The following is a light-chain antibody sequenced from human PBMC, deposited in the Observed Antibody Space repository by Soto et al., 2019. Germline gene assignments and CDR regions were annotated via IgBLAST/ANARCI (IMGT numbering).Light chain of an antibody. Sequence: QSVLTQPASVSGSPGQPITISCTGAISDVGGYSYVSWYQQYPGKAPKLIIFEVNVRPSGVSDRFSGSKSGNTASLTISGLQAEDEADYFCSDTTTSPLAVFGTGTKVTVL. V-gene: IGLV2-14*01. CDR2: EVN. CDR3: CSDTTTSPLAV. J-gene: IGLJ1*01. CDR1: ISDVGGYSY.